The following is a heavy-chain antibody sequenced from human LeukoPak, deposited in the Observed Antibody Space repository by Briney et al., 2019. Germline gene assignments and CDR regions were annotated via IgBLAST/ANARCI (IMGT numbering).Heavy chain of an antibody. D-gene: IGHD4-17*01. CDR1: GFTFSDHY. CDR2: TRTKAKDYTT. J-gene: IGHJ6*02. CDR3: ARGPTVTFSYHYGMDV. V-gene: IGHV3-72*01. Sequence: GGSLRLSCATSGFTFSDHYMDWVRQAPGKGLEWVARTRTKAKDYTTEYAASVKGRFTVSRDESMHSLYLQMNSLKTEDTAVYYCARGPTVTFSYHYGMDVWGQGTTVTVSS.